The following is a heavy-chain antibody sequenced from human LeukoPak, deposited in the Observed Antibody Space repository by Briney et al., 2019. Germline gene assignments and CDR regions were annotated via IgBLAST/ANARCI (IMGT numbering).Heavy chain of an antibody. Sequence: SETLSLTCAVSGYSINSGHYWGWIRQPPGKGLEWIGSIHHSGTTYYNPSLKSRVTISGDTSMNQFSLKLTSVAATDTAVYYCARAAAADRKNWFDPWGQGTLVTVSS. CDR2: IHHSGTT. J-gene: IGHJ5*02. D-gene: IGHD2-2*01. CDR1: GYSINSGHY. CDR3: ARAAAADRKNWFDP. V-gene: IGHV4-38-2*01.